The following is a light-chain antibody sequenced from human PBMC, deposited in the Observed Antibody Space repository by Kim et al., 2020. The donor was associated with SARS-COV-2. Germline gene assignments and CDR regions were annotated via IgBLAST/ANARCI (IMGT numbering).Light chain of an antibody. CDR1: SSIIGAGSD. Sequence: QRVTISCTGSSSIIGAGSDVHWYQQLPGTAPSLLIFGNNIRPSGVPDRFSGSKSGTSASLAITGLQAEDESAYYCQSYDNSLSVWVFGGGTQLTVL. V-gene: IGLV1-40*01. J-gene: IGLJ3*02. CDR2: GNN. CDR3: QSYDNSLSVWV.